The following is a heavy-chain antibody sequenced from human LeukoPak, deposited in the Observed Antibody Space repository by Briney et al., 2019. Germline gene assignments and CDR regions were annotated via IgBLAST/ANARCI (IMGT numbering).Heavy chain of an antibody. Sequence: PGGSLRLSCAASGFTFSSYAMHWVRQAPGKGLEWVAVISYDGSNKYYADSVKGRFTISRDNSKNTLYLQMNSLRAEDTAVYYCARLDYGDYADYWGQGTLVTVSS. D-gene: IGHD4-17*01. CDR3: ARLDYGDYADY. J-gene: IGHJ4*02. CDR1: GFTFSSYA. V-gene: IGHV3-30-3*01. CDR2: ISYDGSNK.